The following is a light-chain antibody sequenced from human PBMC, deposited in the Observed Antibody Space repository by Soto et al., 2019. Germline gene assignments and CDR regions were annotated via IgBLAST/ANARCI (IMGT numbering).Light chain of an antibody. V-gene: IGLV1-51*01. CDR3: GAWDSSLNVYV. Sequence: QSVLTQPPSVSAAPGHKGTISCSGTASNIGNDYVSWYQQLPGEAPQLLIYDNNRRPSGIPDRFSGSRSDTSATLGITGLQTGDDADYYCGAWDSSLNVYVFGTGTRSPS. CDR2: DNN. J-gene: IGLJ1*01. CDR1: ASNIGNDY.